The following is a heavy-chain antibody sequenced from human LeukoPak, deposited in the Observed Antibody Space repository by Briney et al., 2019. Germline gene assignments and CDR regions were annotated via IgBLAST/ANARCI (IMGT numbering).Heavy chain of an antibody. Sequence: PGGSLRLSCAASGFTFTTYWMSWVRQAPGKGLEWVAKISPDGSEKYYVDSVKGRFTISGDNAKNSLDLQMSSLRADDTAVYYCARGGSSRFDQWGQGTLVTVSS. CDR2: ISPDGSEK. CDR3: ARGGSSRFDQ. D-gene: IGHD6-13*01. CDR1: GFTFTTYW. J-gene: IGHJ4*02. V-gene: IGHV3-7*04.